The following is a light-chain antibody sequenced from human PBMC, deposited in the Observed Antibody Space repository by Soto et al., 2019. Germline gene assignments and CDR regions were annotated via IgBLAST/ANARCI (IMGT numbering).Light chain of an antibody. CDR1: QTISSW. J-gene: IGKJ1*01. V-gene: IGKV1-5*03. Sequence: DIQMTQSPSPLSGSVGDRVTIPCRASQTISSWLAWYPQQPGKAPKLLIYKASTLKSGVPSRFSGSGSGTEFTLTISSLQPDDCATYYCQHYNSYSEAFCQGTKVELK. CDR3: QHYNSYSEA. CDR2: KAS.